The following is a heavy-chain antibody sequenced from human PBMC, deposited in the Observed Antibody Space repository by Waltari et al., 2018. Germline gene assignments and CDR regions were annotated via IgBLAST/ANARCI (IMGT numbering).Heavy chain of an antibody. CDR3: TAGIPFDY. CDR1: GFTFNSAW. J-gene: IGHJ4*02. Sequence: EVQLVESGGGLIKPGGSLRLSCPGSGFTFNSAWMSWVRQAQGVGLEWIGRIKSNSDGGTTDYAAPVKGRFTLSRDDSKSTVYLQMNGLKVDDTAVYFCTAGIPFDYWGQGALVTVSS. CDR2: IKSNSDGGTT. V-gene: IGHV3-15*01. D-gene: IGHD2-21*01.